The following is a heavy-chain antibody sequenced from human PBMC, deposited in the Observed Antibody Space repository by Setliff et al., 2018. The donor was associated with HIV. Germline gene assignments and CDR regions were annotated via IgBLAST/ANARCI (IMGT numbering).Heavy chain of an antibody. D-gene: IGHD4-17*01. CDR1: GYAITSGFY. Sequence: SETLSLTCAVSGYAITSGFYWGWIRQAPGKGLEWIGCIYYSGITTYNPSLKSRVTISIDTSKNQFSLRLHSVTAADTAVYYCARDPPGYGDSNDYWGQGTLVTVSS. V-gene: IGHV4-38-2*02. CDR2: IYYSGIT. J-gene: IGHJ4*02. CDR3: ARDPPGYGDSNDY.